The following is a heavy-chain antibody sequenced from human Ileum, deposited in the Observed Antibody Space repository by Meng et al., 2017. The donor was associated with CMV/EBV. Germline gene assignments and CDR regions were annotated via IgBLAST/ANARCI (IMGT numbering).Heavy chain of an antibody. V-gene: IGHV4-39*01. D-gene: IGHD2-2*01. CDR2: INYSMST. Sequence: GSLRLSCTVSGGSISSSIYYWGWIRQPPGKGLEWIGTINYSMSTYYNPSLKSRVTISVDTSKNQFSLKLSSVTAADTAVYYCTRPNCSTTSCSSQFNYYYGMDVWGQGTTVNGAS. CDR1: GGSISSSIYY. CDR3: TRPNCSTTSCSSQFNYYYGMDV. J-gene: IGHJ6*02.